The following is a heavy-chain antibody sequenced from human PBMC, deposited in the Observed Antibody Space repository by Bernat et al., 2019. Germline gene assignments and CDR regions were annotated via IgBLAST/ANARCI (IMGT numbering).Heavy chain of an antibody. CDR1: GFTFSSYS. D-gene: IGHD6-19*01. CDR3: ARGAQWLETWFDY. Sequence: EVQLVESGGGLVKPGGSLRLSCAASGFTFSSYSMNWVRQAPGKGLEWVSSISSSSSYIYYADSVKGRFTISRDNAKNSLYLQMNSLRAEDTAVYYCARGAQWLETWFDYWGQGTLVTVSS. V-gene: IGHV3-21*01. CDR2: ISSSSSYI. J-gene: IGHJ4*02.